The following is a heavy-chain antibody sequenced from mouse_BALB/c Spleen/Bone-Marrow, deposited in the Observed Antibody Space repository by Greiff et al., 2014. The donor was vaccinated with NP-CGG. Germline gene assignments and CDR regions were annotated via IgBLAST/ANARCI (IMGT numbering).Heavy chain of an antibody. Sequence: VQLKDPGGGLVQPGGSRELSCAASGFTFSSFGMHWVRQVPEKGLEWVAYISDGSSTIYYADTVKGRFTISRDNPKNTLFLQMTSLRSEDTAMYYCARLDVGGYWGQGTTLTVSS. CDR3: ARLDVGGY. V-gene: IGHV5-17*02. CDR1: GFTFSSFG. J-gene: IGHJ2*01. CDR2: ISDGSSTI.